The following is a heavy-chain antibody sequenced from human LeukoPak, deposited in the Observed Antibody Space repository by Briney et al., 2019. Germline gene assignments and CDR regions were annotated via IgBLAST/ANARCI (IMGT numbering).Heavy chain of an antibody. CDR1: GGTFSSYA. J-gene: IGHJ5*02. V-gene: IGHV1-69*13. D-gene: IGHD6-19*01. Sequence: SVRVSCKASGGTFSSYAISWVRQAPGQGLEWMGEIIPIFGTANHAQKFQGRVTITADESTSTAYMELSSLRSEDTAVYYCARGSRTYSSGASWGQGTLVTVSS. CDR3: ARGSRTYSSGAS. CDR2: IIPIFGTA.